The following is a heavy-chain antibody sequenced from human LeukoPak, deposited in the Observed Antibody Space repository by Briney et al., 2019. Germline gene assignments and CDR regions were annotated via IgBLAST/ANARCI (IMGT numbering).Heavy chain of an antibody. J-gene: IGHJ6*04. CDR1: GGTFSSYA. V-gene: IGHV1-69*13. Sequence: ASVKVSCKASGGTFSSYAIRWVRQAPGQGLEWMGGIIPIFGTANYAQKFQGRVTITADESTSTAYMELSSLRSEDTAVYYCARALRYFDWLPKRAGDYSYYGMDVWGKGTTVTVSS. D-gene: IGHD3-9*01. CDR2: IIPIFGTA. CDR3: ARALRYFDWLPKRAGDYSYYGMDV.